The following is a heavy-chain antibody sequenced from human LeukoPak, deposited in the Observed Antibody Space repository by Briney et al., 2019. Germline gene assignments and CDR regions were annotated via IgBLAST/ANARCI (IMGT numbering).Heavy chain of an antibody. CDR3: ARHRLGGDGYFDY. J-gene: IGHJ4*02. V-gene: IGHV4-59*08. Sequence: SETLSLTCTVSGGSISSYYWSWIRQPPEKGLEWIGYIYYSGSTNYNPSLKSRVTISVDTSKNQFSLKLSSVTAADTAVYYCARHRLGGDGYFDYWGQGTLVTVSS. CDR2: IYYSGST. D-gene: IGHD3-16*01. CDR1: GGSISSYY.